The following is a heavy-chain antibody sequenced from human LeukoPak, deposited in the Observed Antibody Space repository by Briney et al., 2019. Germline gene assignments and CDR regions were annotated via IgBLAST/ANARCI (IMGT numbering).Heavy chain of an antibody. D-gene: IGHD3-16*01. CDR3: ARFSGGVGMDV. Sequence: PGGSLRLSCAASGFTFSSYAMSWVRQAPGKGLEWVANIKQDGSEKYYVDSVKGRFTISRDNAKNSLYLQMNSLRAEDTAVYYCARFSGGVGMDVWGQGTTVTVSS. CDR1: GFTFSSYA. J-gene: IGHJ6*02. CDR2: IKQDGSEK. V-gene: IGHV3-7*01.